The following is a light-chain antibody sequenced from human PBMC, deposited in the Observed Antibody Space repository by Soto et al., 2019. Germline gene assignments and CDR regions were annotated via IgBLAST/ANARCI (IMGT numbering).Light chain of an antibody. V-gene: IGKV3-15*01. Sequence: EIVMTQSPVTLSVSPGEIATLSCRASQSVSSNLAWYQQKPGQAPRLLIYGASTSATGVPARFSGSGSGTEFTLTISSLQFEDFAVYSCHHDNNWPPWTFGQGTKVEIK. CDR2: GAS. CDR1: QSVSSN. CDR3: HHDNNWPPWT. J-gene: IGKJ1*01.